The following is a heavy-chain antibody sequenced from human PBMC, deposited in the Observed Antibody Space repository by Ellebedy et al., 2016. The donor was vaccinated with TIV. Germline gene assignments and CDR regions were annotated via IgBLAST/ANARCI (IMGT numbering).Heavy chain of an antibody. CDR2: INHDGSST. V-gene: IGHV3-74*01. D-gene: IGHD6-6*01. CDR3: ARGAEHTTSSGGFRWFDP. CDR1: GFMFSDYW. Sequence: GESLKISCGGSGFMFSDYWMLWVRQTPGKGLVCVSRINHDGSSTIYADSVKGRFTISRDTAKSTLYLQMSSLGVEDTAVYYCARGAEHTTSSGGFRWFDPWGHGNLVTVS. J-gene: IGHJ5*02.